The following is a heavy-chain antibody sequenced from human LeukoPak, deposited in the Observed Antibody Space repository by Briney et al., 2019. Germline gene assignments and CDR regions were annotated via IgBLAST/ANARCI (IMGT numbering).Heavy chain of an antibody. D-gene: IGHD6-19*01. V-gene: IGHV3-15*01. CDR1: GFTFSNAW. J-gene: IGHJ3*02. CDR2: IKSKTDGGTT. CDR3: TTDPYPGEQWPRTFFDI. Sequence: PGGSLRLSCAASGFTFSNAWMSWVRQAPGKGLEWVGRIKSKTDGGTTDYAAPVKGRFTISRDDSKNTLYLQMNSLKTEDTAVYYCTTDPYPGEQWPRTFFDIWGQGTMVTVSS.